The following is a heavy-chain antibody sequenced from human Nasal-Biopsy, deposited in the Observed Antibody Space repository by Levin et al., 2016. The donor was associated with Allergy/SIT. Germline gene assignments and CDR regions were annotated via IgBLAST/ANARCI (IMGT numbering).Heavy chain of an antibody. CDR1: GFTFSGYT. CDR3: ASSALDL. CDR2: IGYEATKT. D-gene: IGHD2-2*01. Sequence: GGSLRLSCVGSGFTFSGYTIYWIRQAAGKGLEWVAIIGYEATKTYYADSVKGRFTISRDNSKSTVYLQMNSLTTEDTAMYFCASSALDLWGQGTLVIVSS. V-gene: IGHV3-30*04. J-gene: IGHJ5*02.